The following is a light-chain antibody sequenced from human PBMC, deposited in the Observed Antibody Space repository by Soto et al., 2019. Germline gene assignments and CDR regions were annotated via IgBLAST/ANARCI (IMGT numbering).Light chain of an antibody. Sequence: IVLPQSPATLSVSPGESATLSCSASQSISSNKLAWYQQKPGQDPRLIIYGASTRATGIPARFSGSGSGTDFTLTISSLEPEDFAVYYCQQRSNWPITLGQGTRLEI. CDR1: QSISSN. CDR3: QQRSNWPIT. CDR2: GAS. J-gene: IGKJ5*01. V-gene: IGKV3-11*01.